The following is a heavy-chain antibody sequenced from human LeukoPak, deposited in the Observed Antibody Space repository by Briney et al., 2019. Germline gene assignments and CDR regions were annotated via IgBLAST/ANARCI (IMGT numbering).Heavy chain of an antibody. Sequence: PSETPSLTCTVSGGSLSSSSHYWGWVRQPPGKGLEWIGSMYYSGSTYYNASLRSRVTISVGTSRDQFSLKLSSVTAADTAVYYCARHFDRDGYKSNAFDIWGQGTMVTVSS. CDR1: GGSLSSSSHY. J-gene: IGHJ3*02. D-gene: IGHD5-24*01. CDR2: MYYSGST. CDR3: ARHFDRDGYKSNAFDI. V-gene: IGHV4-39*01.